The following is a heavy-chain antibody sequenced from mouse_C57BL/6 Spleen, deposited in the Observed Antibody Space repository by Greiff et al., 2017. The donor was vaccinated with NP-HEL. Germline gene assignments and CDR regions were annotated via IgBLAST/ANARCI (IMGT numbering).Heavy chain of an antibody. CDR2: IRNKANGYTT. CDR3: ARRDYGSREYFDV. Sequence: DVHLVESGGGLVQPGGSLSLSCAASGFTFTDYYMSWVRQPPGKALEWLGFIRNKANGYTTEYSASVKGRFTISRDNSQSILYLQMNALRAEDSATYYGARRDYGSREYFDVWGTGTTVTVSS. D-gene: IGHD1-1*01. J-gene: IGHJ1*03. CDR1: GFTFTDYY. V-gene: IGHV7-3*01.